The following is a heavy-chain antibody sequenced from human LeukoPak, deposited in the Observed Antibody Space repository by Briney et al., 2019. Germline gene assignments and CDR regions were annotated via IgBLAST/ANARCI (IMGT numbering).Heavy chain of an antibody. Sequence: GASVKVSCKASGYTFTSYGISWVRQAPGQGREWMGWISAYNGNTNYAQKLQGRVTMTTDTSTSTAYMELRSLRSDDTAVYYCARDPLDYGDNYFDYWGQGTLVTVSS. D-gene: IGHD4-17*01. CDR3: ARDPLDYGDNYFDY. CDR1: GYTFTSYG. J-gene: IGHJ4*02. V-gene: IGHV1-18*01. CDR2: ISAYNGNT.